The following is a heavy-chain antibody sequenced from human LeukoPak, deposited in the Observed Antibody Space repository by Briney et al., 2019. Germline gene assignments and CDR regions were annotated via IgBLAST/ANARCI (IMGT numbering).Heavy chain of an antibody. D-gene: IGHD1/OR15-1a*01. J-gene: IGHJ4*02. CDR2: FRPDHTES. CDR3: AADRKIVGTTSSYIY. V-gene: IGHV1-24*01. CDR1: EYTLTELH. Sequence: GASVKVSCRVPEYTLTELHMYWVRQAPGKGLEWMGGFRPDHTESIYAQKFQGRVTMTEDATTDTAYMELRNLKSDDTAVYFCAADRKIVGTTSSYIYWGQGTLVTVSS.